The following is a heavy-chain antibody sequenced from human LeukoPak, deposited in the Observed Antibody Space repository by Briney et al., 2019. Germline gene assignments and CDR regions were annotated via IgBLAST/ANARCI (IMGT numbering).Heavy chain of an antibody. CDR3: AKDSGIYGDYPDWYFDL. Sequence: PGGSLRLSCAASGFTFSSYAMSWVRQAPGKGLEWVSAISGSGGSTYYADSVKGRFTISRDNSKNTLYLQMNSLRAEDTAVYYCAKDSGIYGDYPDWYFDLWGRGTLVTVSS. J-gene: IGHJ2*01. CDR2: ISGSGGST. V-gene: IGHV3-23*01. D-gene: IGHD4-17*01. CDR1: GFTFSSYA.